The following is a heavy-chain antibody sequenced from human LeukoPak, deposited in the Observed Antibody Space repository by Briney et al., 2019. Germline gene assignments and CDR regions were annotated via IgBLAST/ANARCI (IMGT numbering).Heavy chain of an antibody. J-gene: IGHJ4*02. CDR1: GFTFSSYA. Sequence: GGSLRLSCAASGFTFSSYAMSWVRQAPGKGLEWVSAISGSGGSTYYADPVKGRFTISRDNSKNTLYLQMNSLRAEDTAVYYCAKSAAAHTGGESDYWGQGTLVTVSS. CDR2: ISGSGGST. V-gene: IGHV3-23*01. CDR3: AKSAAAHTGGESDY. D-gene: IGHD6-13*01.